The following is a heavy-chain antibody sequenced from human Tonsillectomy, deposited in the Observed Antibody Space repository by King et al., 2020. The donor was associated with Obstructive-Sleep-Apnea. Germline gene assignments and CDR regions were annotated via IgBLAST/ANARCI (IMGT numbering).Heavy chain of an antibody. J-gene: IGHJ2*01. Sequence: VQLVESGGGVVQPGRSLRLSCAASGFTFRSYGMHWVRQAPGKGLEWVAVIWYDGSNKYYADSVKGRLTISRDNSKNTLYLQMNSLRAEDTAVYYCAREWENYSYGSGSYFDLWGRGTLVTVSS. CDR3: AREWENYSYGSGSYFDL. CDR2: IWYDGSNK. V-gene: IGHV3-33*01. CDR1: GFTFRSYG. D-gene: IGHD5-18*01.